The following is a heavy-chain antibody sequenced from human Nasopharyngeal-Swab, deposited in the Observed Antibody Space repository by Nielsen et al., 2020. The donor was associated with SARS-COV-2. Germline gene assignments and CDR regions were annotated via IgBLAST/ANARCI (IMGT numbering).Heavy chain of an antibody. CDR3: ARDKGYSSGWPDAFDI. J-gene: IGHJ3*02. Sequence: SETLSLTCTVSGASISSYYWSWIRQPPGKGLEWLGYISYSGSTNYNPSLKSRVTISVDTSKNQFSLKLSSVTAADTAVYYCARDKGYSSGWPDAFDIWGQGTMVTVSS. CDR1: GASISSYY. CDR2: ISYSGST. V-gene: IGHV4-59*13. D-gene: IGHD6-19*01.